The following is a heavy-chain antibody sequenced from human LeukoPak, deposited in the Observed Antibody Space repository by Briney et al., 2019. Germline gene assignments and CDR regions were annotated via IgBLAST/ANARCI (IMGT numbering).Heavy chain of an antibody. CDR2: ISGSGGRT. J-gene: IGHJ4*02. Sequence: GGSLRLSCAASGFTFSSYAMSWVRQAPGKGLEWVSAISGSGGRTYYADSVKGRFTISRDNSKNTLYLQMNSLRAEDTAVYYCAKDIFPRSGWLFDYWGQGTLVTVSS. CDR1: GFTFSSYA. D-gene: IGHD6-19*01. CDR3: AKDIFPRSGWLFDY. V-gene: IGHV3-23*01.